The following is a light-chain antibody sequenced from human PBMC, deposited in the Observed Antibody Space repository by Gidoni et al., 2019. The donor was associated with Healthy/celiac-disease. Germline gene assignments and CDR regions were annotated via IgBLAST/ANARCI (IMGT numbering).Light chain of an antibody. V-gene: IGLV1-40*01. CDR3: QSYDSSLSGSE. J-gene: IGLJ3*02. CDR2: GNS. Sequence: QSVLTQPPSVSGSPWQTVTISCTGSSSNIGAGYDVHWYQHLPGTAPKLLIYGNSNRPSGVPDRFSGSKSGTSASLAITGLQAEDEADYYCQSYDSSLSGSEFGGGTKLTVL. CDR1: SSNIGAGYD.